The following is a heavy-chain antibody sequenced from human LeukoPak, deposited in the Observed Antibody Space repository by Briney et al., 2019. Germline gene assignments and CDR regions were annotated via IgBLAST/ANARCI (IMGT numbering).Heavy chain of an antibody. CDR1: GFTVSSTH. V-gene: IGHV3-53*01. CDR2: IYTGGNS. D-gene: IGHD5-12*01. Sequence: GGSLRLSCAASGFTVSSTHMVWVRQAPGKGLEWVSVIYTGGNSYYAGSVQGRFIISRDISKNTLYLQMNSLRAEDTAVYYCARAYSGYDPSDYWGQGTLVTVSS. CDR3: ARAYSGYDPSDY. J-gene: IGHJ4*02.